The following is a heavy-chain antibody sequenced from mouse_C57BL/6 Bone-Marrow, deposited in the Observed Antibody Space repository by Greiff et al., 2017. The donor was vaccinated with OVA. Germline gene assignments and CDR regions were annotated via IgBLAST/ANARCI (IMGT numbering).Heavy chain of an antibody. CDR1: GYAFSSSW. CDR2: IYPGDGDT. V-gene: IGHV1-82*01. J-gene: IGHJ2*01. CDR3: ARGARLLGPLDY. D-gene: IGHD2-3*01. Sequence: VQLVESGPELVKPGASVKISCKASGYAFSSSWMNWVKQRPGKGLEWIGRIYPGDGDTNSNGKFKDKGTLTADKSSSTAYMHLSSLTSEDSAVYFYARGARLLGPLDYWGQGTTLTVSS.